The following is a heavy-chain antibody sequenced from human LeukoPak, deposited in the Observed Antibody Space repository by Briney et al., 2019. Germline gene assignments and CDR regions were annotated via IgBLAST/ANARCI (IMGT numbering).Heavy chain of an antibody. CDR3: TQGSGYYFNY. Sequence: GGSLRLSCAVSGLTLSNVWVNWVRQAPGKGLEWVGLIKSKSDGGTTDFAAPVKGRFTISRDDSKNILYLQMNSPTSEDTAIYYCTQGSGYYFNYWGQGTLVTVSS. J-gene: IGHJ4*02. CDR2: IKSKSDGGTT. V-gene: IGHV3-15*07. CDR1: GLTLSNVW. D-gene: IGHD5-12*01.